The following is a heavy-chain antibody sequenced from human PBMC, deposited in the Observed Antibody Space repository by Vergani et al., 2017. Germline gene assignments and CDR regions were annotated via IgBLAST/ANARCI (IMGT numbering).Heavy chain of an antibody. CDR2: IYYSGST. CDR1: GGSISSGGYY. J-gene: IGHJ3*02. Sequence: QVQLQESGPGLVKPSQTLSLTCTVSGGSISSGGYYWSWIRQHPGKGLEWIGYIYYSGSTYYNPSLKSRVTISVDTSKNQFSLKLSSVTAADTAVYYCARSIVVVTATRHDAFDIWGQGTMVTVSS. CDR3: ARSIVVVTATRHDAFDI. D-gene: IGHD2-21*02. V-gene: IGHV4-31*03.